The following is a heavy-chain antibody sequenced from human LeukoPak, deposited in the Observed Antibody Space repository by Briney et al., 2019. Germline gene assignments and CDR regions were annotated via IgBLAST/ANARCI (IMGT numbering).Heavy chain of an antibody. V-gene: IGHV1-69*10. J-gene: IGHJ6*02. D-gene: IGHD2-2*01. CDR1: GGTFSSHA. Sequence: ASVKVSCKASGGTFSSHAISWVRQAPGQGLEWMGRIIPIFGIANYAQKFQGRVTITADKSTSTAYMELSSLRSEDTAVYYCASHIVVVPAALYYYYGMDVWGQGTTVTVSS. CDR3: ASHIVVVPAALYYYYGMDV. CDR2: IIPIFGIA.